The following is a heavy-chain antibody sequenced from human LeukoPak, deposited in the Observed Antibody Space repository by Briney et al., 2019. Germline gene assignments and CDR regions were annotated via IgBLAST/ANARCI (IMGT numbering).Heavy chain of an antibody. Sequence: SETLSLTCTVSGGSISSSSYYWGWIRQPPGKGLEWTGSIYYSGSTYYNPSLKSRVTISVDTSKNQFSLKLSSVTAADTAVYYCARQTKITMIVVVRTYYFDYWGQGTLVTVSS. CDR3: ARQTKITMIVVVRTYYFDY. CDR1: GGSISSSSYY. D-gene: IGHD3-22*01. CDR2: IYYSGST. J-gene: IGHJ4*02. V-gene: IGHV4-39*01.